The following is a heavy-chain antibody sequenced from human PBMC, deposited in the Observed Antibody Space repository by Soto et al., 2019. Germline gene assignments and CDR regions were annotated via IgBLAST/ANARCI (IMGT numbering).Heavy chain of an antibody. V-gene: IGHV5-51*01. CDR3: ARTAAAGTYYSGMDV. D-gene: IGHD6-13*01. CDR1: GYSFTSYW. CDR2: IYPGDSDT. Sequence: GESLKISCKGSGYSFTSYWIGWVRQMPGKGLEWMGIIYPGDSDTRYSPSFQGQVTISADKSISTAYLQWSSLKASDTAMYYCARTAAAGTYYSGMDVWGQGTTVTVSS. J-gene: IGHJ6*02.